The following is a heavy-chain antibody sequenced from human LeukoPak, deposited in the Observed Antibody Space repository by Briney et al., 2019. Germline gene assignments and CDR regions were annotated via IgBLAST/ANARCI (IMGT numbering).Heavy chain of an antibody. CDR2: INPNSGGT. CDR1: GHTFTGYD. CDR3: AKVRGPIRFLEWSNDAFDI. Sequence: ASVKVSCKAAGHTFTGYDMHWVRQAPGQGLEWMGWINPNSGGTNYAQKFQGRVTMTRDTSISTAYMELIRLESDDTAMYYCAKVRGPIRFLEWSNDAFDIWGQGTMVTVSS. J-gene: IGHJ3*02. D-gene: IGHD3-3*01. V-gene: IGHV1-2*02.